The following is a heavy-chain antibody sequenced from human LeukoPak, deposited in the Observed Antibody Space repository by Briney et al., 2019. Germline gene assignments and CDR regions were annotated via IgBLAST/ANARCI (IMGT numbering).Heavy chain of an antibody. V-gene: IGHV1-69*04. CDR2: IIPILGIA. CDR3: ARSYGSGSYLTSFYAFDI. D-gene: IGHD3-10*01. J-gene: IGHJ3*02. Sequence: SVKVSCKASGGTFSSYAINWVRQAPGQGLEWMGRIIPILGIANYAQKFQGRVTITADKSTSTAYMELSSLRSEDTAVYYCARSYGSGSYLTSFYAFDIWGQGTMVTVSS. CDR1: GGTFSSYA.